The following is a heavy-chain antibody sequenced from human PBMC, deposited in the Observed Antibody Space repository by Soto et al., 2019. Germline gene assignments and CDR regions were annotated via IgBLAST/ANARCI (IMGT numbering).Heavy chain of an antibody. Sequence: QITLKESGPTLVKPTQTLTLTCTFYGFSLSTSGVGVGWIRQPPGKALEWLALIYWDDDKRYSPSLKSRLTSTKDTTKNQVDTTMTNMDPVDTATYYCALDANTDRNMVKTDFLGYWGQGTQVTVSA. CDR2: IYWDDDK. CDR3: ALDANTDRNMVKTDFLGY. J-gene: IGHJ4*02. D-gene: IGHD3-10*01. CDR1: GFSLSTSGVG. V-gene: IGHV2-5*02.